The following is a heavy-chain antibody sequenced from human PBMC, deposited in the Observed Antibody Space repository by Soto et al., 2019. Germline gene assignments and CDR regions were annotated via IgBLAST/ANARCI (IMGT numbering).Heavy chain of an antibody. D-gene: IGHD1-26*01. CDR1: GGSISSGSYF. J-gene: IGHJ4*02. CDR2: IYYSGST. V-gene: IGHV4-31*03. CDR3: ARGDLEGATSFDY. Sequence: QVQLQESGPGLVRPSQTLSLTCTVSGGSISSGSYFWTLIRQHPGKGLEWIGYIYYSGSTSYNPSLKSRVTISVDTSKNQFSLKLSSVTAADTAVYYCARGDLEGATSFDYWGQGTLVTVSS.